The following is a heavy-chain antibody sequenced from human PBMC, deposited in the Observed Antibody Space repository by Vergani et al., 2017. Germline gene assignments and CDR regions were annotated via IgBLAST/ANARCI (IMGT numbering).Heavy chain of an antibody. CDR2: IHTGGST. Sequence: QVKLQESGPGLLKPSQTLSLTCTVSGESIRSGSHYWSWIRQPAGKGPEWIGHIHTGGSTDFNPSFKRRGSISVDTSKSQFSLKLNSVTVADTAVYYCAGYRPYCTSGSCPAIWGQGTLVTVSS. V-gene: IGHV4-61*02. J-gene: IGHJ4*02. CDR1: GESIRSGSHY. D-gene: IGHD2-15*01. CDR3: AGYRPYCTSGSCPAI.